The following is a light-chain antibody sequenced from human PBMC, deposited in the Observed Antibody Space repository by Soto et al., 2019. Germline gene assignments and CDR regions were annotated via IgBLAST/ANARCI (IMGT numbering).Light chain of an antibody. CDR2: AAS. CDR1: QDISNY. J-gene: IGKJ2*01. Sequence: DIQMTQSPSAMSASVGDRVTITFRASQDISNYLAWFQQKPGKVTERLIYAASSLPSGVPSRFAGSGSGTEFTLTISDLQPEVFATYYSLQHNSYPYSFGQGTKLEIK. CDR3: LQHNSYPYS. V-gene: IGKV1-17*03.